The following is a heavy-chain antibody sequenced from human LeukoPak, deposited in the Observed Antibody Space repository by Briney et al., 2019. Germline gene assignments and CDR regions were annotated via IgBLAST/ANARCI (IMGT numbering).Heavy chain of an antibody. CDR3: ARRLVGSDASQVSDD. CDR1: SGSLRGYY. J-gene: IGHJ4*02. V-gene: IGHV4-34*01. D-gene: IGHD6-19*01. CDR2: IKDSGSV. Sequence: SETLSLTCAVYSGSLRGYYWRGMPEPPGEALEGIGEIKDSGSVNYNRSLKTRVTLSVDTSKNKFSLRLSSVAAAYTAVYYCARRLVGSDASQVSDDWGKGTLVTVSS.